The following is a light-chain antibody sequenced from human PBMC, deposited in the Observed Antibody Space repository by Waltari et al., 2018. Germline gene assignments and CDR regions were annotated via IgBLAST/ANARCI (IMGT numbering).Light chain of an antibody. V-gene: IGLV2-14*01. CDR3: CSYTVTATYV. Sequence: QSALTQPASVSGSPGQSITISCSGGNSDIGRYNSVSWYQQNPGKVPKLIIYDVTKRPSGVSNRFSGSKSGNTASLTISGLQAQDEGDYHCCSYTVTATYVCGKGTTVTVL. J-gene: IGLJ1*01. CDR1: NSDIGRYNS. CDR2: DVT.